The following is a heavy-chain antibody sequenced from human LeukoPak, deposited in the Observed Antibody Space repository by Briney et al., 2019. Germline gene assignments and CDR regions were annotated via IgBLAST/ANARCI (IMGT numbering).Heavy chain of an antibody. J-gene: IGHJ4*02. D-gene: IGHD3-3*01. CDR1: GGSISSSSYY. V-gene: IGHV4-39*07. Sequence: SETLSLTCTVSGGSISSSSYYWGWIRQPPGKGPEWIGSIYYSGSTYYNPSLKSRVTISVDRSKNQFSLKLSSVTAADTAVYYCARHLWSEYHKFDYWGQGTLVTVSS. CDR2: IYYSGST. CDR3: ARHLWSEYHKFDY.